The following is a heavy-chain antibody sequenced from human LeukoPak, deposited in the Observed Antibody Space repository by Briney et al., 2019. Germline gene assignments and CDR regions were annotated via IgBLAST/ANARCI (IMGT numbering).Heavy chain of an antibody. Sequence: GASVKVSCRASGYTFTSYAISWVRQAPGQGLEWMGRIIPILGIANYAQKFQGRVTITADKSTSTAYMELSSLRSEDTAVYYCARAVTVTAAFDIWGQGTMVTVSS. CDR2: IIPILGIA. J-gene: IGHJ3*02. V-gene: IGHV1-69*04. CDR3: ARAVTVTAAFDI. D-gene: IGHD4-11*01. CDR1: GYTFTSYA.